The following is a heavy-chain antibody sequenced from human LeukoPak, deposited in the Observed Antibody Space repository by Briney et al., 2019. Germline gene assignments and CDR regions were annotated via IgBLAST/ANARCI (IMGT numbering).Heavy chain of an antibody. Sequence: GGSLRLPCAASGFTFSNAWMTWVRQAPGKGLEWVGRIKSKTDDGTTDYAAPVKGRFTISRDDSKNTLYLQMNSLKTEDTAVYYCTRGRIGDYYFDYWGQGTLVTVSS. CDR1: GFTFSNAW. CDR2: IKSKTDDGTT. CDR3: TRGRIGDYYFDY. D-gene: IGHD4-17*01. J-gene: IGHJ4*02. V-gene: IGHV3-15*01.